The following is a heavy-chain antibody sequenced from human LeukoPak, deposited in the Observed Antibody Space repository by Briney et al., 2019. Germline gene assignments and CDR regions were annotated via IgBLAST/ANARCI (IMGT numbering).Heavy chain of an antibody. CDR2: ISAYNGNT. Sequence: ASVKVSCKASGYTFTSYGISWVRQAPGQGLEWMGWISAYNGNTNYAQKLQGRVTMTTDTSTSTACMELRSLRSEDTAVYYCARDWVGGYNPQRYFDLWGRGTLVTVSS. D-gene: IGHD5-24*01. V-gene: IGHV1-18*01. J-gene: IGHJ2*01. CDR1: GYTFTSYG. CDR3: ARDWVGGYNPQRYFDL.